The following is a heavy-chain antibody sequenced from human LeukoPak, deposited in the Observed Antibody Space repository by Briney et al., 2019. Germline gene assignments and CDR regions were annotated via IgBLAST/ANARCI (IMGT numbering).Heavy chain of an antibody. J-gene: IGHJ6*03. CDR1: GGSTSSYY. Sequence: PLGTPSHTPTLSGGSTSSYYSSSICQPPPKGLGWVGYIYYRGGTNNKPPLKSRVTLSLDTSQKQFPLKLSSVTAAGTPLYYFAKEKSSWYAKGYSMDVWGKGATVTVSS. CDR2: IYYRGGT. D-gene: IGHD6-13*01. CDR3: AKEKSSWYAKGYSMDV. V-gene: IGHV4-59*13.